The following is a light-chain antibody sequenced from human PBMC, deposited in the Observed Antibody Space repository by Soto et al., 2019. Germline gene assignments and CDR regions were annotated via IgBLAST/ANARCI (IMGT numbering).Light chain of an antibody. CDR2: GAS. J-gene: IGKJ1*01. Sequence: LTKSPATLTLHTGERATLTCRASQSVGTYVSWFQQKPGHPPRLLISGASNRAAGIPARFSGSGSGTDFSLTMICRDPDDFALYYSQQNSNLQGPFGQGTKVDIK. CDR3: QQNSNLQGP. V-gene: IGKV3-11*01. CDR1: QSVGTY.